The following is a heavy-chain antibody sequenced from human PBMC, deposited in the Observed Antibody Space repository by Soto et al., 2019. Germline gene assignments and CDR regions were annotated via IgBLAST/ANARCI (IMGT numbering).Heavy chain of an antibody. J-gene: IGHJ5*02. Sequence: QLQLQESGPGLVKPSETLSLTCTVSGGSISSSSYYWGWIRQPPGKGLEWIGSIYYSGSTYYNPSLKSRVTVSVDTSKNQFSVKLTSVTAADTVVYYCGADGGGGSCYFPFNPWGQGTLVTVSS. CDR3: GADGGGGSCYFPFNP. V-gene: IGHV4-39*01. CDR2: IYYSGST. D-gene: IGHD2-15*01. CDR1: GGSISSSSYY.